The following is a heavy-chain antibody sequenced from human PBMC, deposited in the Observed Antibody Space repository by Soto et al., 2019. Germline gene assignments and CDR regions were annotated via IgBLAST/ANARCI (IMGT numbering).Heavy chain of an antibody. CDR3: ARDPGWGLGY. V-gene: IGHV4-4*02. CDR2: IYYSGGT. CDR1: GDSINSNYC. D-gene: IGHD6-19*01. J-gene: IGHJ4*02. Sequence: QVQLQESGPGLVRPSGTLSLTCAVSGDSINSNYCWTWVRQPPGKGLEWIAEIYYSGGTSYNRSLKSRVTISMDKSKNQFSLNLTSVTAADTAMSYCARDPGWGLGYWGQGTLVTVSS.